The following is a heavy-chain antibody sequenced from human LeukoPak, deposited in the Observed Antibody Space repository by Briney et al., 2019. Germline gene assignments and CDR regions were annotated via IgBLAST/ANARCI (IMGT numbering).Heavy chain of an antibody. J-gene: IGHJ4*02. CDR2: INWNGGST. CDR1: GFTFDDYG. D-gene: IGHD5-12*01. CDR3: ARGGYGPPFDY. Sequence: GGSLRLPCAASGFTFDDYGMSWARQAPGKGLEWVSGINWNGGSTGYADSVKGRFTISRDNAKNSLYLQMNSLRAEDTALYYCARGGYGPPFDYWGQGTLVTVSS. V-gene: IGHV3-20*04.